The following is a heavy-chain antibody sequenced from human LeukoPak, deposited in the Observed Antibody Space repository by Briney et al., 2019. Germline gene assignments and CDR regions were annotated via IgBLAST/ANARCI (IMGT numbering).Heavy chain of an antibody. V-gene: IGHV1-18*01. D-gene: IGHD1-14*01. Sequence: GASVKVSCKVSGYTLTELSMHWVRQAPGKGLEWMGWISAYNGNTNYAQKLQGRVTMTTDTSTSTAYMELRSLRSDDTAVYYCARVEPSYYYYYMDVWGKGTTVTVSS. CDR1: GYTLTELS. J-gene: IGHJ6*03. CDR3: ARVEPSYYYYYMDV. CDR2: ISAYNGNT.